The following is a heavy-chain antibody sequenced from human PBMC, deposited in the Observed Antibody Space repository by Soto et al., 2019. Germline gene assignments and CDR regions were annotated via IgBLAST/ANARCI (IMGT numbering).Heavy chain of an antibody. V-gene: IGHV4-39*01. J-gene: IGHJ4*02. CDR1: GGSISSSSYY. D-gene: IGHD2-15*01. CDR2: IYYSGST. CDR3: ARTPGPYCSGGSCYSRDY. Sequence: PSETLSLTCTVSGGSISSSSYYWGWIRQPPGKGLEWIGSIYYSGSTYYNPSLKSRVTISVDTSKNQFSLKLSSVTAADTAVYYCARTPGPYCSGGSCYSRDYWGQGTLVTVSS.